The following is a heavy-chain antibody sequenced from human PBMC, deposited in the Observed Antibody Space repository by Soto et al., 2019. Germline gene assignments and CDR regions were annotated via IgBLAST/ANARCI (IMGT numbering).Heavy chain of an antibody. Sequence: SETLSLTCTVSGGSISSYYWSWIRQPPGKGLEWIGYIYYSGSTNYNPSLKSRVTISVDTSKNQFSLKLSSVTAADTAVYYCATVDCSGGSCYSDYWGQGTLVTVSS. CDR3: ATVDCSGGSCYSDY. V-gene: IGHV4-59*08. CDR1: GGSISSYY. CDR2: IYYSGST. D-gene: IGHD2-15*01. J-gene: IGHJ4*02.